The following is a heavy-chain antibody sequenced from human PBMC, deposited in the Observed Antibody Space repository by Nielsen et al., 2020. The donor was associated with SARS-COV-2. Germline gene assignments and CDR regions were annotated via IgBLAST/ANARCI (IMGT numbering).Heavy chain of an antibody. CDR2: IRSKAYGGTT. CDR1: GFTLSTYW. CDR3: TRARSSSWLRTDY. Sequence: GGSLRLSCVASGFTLSTYWMSWVRQAPGKGLEWVGFIRSKAYGGTTEYAASVKGRFTISRDDSKSIAYLQMNSLKTEDTAVYYCTRARSSSWLRTDYWGQGTLVTVSS. V-gene: IGHV3-49*04. J-gene: IGHJ4*02. D-gene: IGHD6-13*01.